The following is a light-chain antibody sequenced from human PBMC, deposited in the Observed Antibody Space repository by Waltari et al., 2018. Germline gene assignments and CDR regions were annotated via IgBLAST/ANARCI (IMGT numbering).Light chain of an antibody. V-gene: IGLV2-14*03. CDR1: SSAIGGYTF. Sequence: QSALTPPASVSGSPGQSITISCTGTSSAIGGYTFLSSYQQHPGKVPNFMIYDVSMRPSGFSDRFSGSKSPNPASLPISGLQAEDEADYYCSSYSSTTTHVLFGGGTKLTVL. CDR2: DVS. J-gene: IGLJ3*02. CDR3: SSYSSTTTHVL.